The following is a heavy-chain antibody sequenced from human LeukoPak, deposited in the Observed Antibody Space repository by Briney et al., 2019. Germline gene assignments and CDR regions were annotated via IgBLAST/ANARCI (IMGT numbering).Heavy chain of an antibody. CDR2: INWNGGST. V-gene: IGHV3-20*04. CDR1: GFTLSSYE. CDR3: ARDQGPYGEQPFDY. Sequence: GGSLRLSCTASGFTLSSYEMSWVRQAPGKGLEWVSGINWNGGSTGYADSVKGRFTISRDNAKNSLYLQMNSLRAEDTALYYCARDQGPYGEQPFDYWGQGTLVTVSS. J-gene: IGHJ4*02. D-gene: IGHD4-17*01.